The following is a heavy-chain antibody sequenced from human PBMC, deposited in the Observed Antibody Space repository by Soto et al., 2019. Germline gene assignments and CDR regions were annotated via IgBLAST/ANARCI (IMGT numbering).Heavy chain of an antibody. D-gene: IGHD5-12*01. CDR3: AHGNSGYDSQAGFDP. Sequence: SGPTLVNPTQTLXLTXTFSGFXLXTSXXXXGXIXXXXGMALEWLALIYWDDDKRYSPSLKSRLTITKDTSKNQVVLTMTNMDPVDTATYYCAHGNSGYDSQAGFDPWGQGTLVTVSS. CDR2: IYWDDDK. V-gene: IGHV2-5*02. J-gene: IGHJ5*02. CDR1: GFXLXTSXXX.